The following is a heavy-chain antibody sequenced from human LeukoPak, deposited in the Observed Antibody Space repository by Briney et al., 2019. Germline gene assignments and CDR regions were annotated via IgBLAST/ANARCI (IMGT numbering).Heavy chain of an antibody. Sequence: PGGSLRLPCAASGFTFSSYGMSWVRQAPGKGLEWVSAISGSGGSTYYADSVKGRFTISRDNSKNTLYLQMNSLRAEDTAVYYCAKDSRPVDIVATTNFDYWGQGTLVTVSS. D-gene: IGHD5-12*01. CDR1: GFTFSSYG. CDR2: ISGSGGST. V-gene: IGHV3-23*01. CDR3: AKDSRPVDIVATTNFDY. J-gene: IGHJ4*02.